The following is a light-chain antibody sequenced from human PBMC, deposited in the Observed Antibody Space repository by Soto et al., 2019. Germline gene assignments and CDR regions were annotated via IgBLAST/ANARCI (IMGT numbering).Light chain of an antibody. Sequence: EIVLTQSPATLSLSPGERATLSCRASQSVSSYLAWYQQKPGQAPRLLIYGASSRATGVPDRFSGGGSETDFTLTISRLGSEDSAIYYCQQYGLSPFTFGGGTKVDIK. CDR3: QQYGLSPFT. CDR2: GAS. J-gene: IGKJ4*01. V-gene: IGKV3-20*01. CDR1: QSVSSY.